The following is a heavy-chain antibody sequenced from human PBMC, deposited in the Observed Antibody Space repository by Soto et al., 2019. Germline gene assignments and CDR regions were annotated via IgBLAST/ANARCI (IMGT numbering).Heavy chain of an antibody. CDR1: GFTFINYW. V-gene: IGHV3-7*01. Sequence: PWGSLRLSCAASGFTFINYWIIWFRQAPGKGLEWVANIKQDGSESNYADSVKGRFTISRDNAENSLYLQMTSLRAEDTAVYYCASARHIGPWGQGTLVTVSS. J-gene: IGHJ5*02. CDR2: IKQDGSES. CDR3: ASARHIGP. D-gene: IGHD2-21*01.